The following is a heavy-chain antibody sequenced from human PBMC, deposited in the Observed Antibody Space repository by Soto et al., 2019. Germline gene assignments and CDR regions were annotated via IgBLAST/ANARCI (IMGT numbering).Heavy chain of an antibody. J-gene: IGHJ6*03. CDR2: IYYSGST. D-gene: IGHD2-15*01. V-gene: IGHV4-59*01. Sequence: ASETLSLTCTVSGGSISSYYWSWIRQPPGKGLEWIGYIYYSGSTNYNPSLKSRVTISVDTSKNQFSLKLSSVTAADTAVYYCARNSFVYCCLVAYYYYYIYVCAQRNTVTVS. CDR1: GGSISSYY. CDR3: ARNSFVYCCLVAYYYYYIYV.